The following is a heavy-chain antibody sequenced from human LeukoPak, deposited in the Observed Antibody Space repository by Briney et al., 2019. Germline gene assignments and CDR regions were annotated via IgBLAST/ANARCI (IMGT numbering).Heavy chain of an antibody. CDR3: ATDRGFTTAWGVPSWFDP. D-gene: IGHD3-10*01. Sequence: SETLSLTCTVSGGSINSDNYYWTWIRQPAGKGLEWIGRIYTTGGPSYNPSLKSRVTMSIDTSKNQFSLKLSSVSAADTAVYYCATDRGFTTAWGVPSWFDPWGQGTLVTVSS. V-gene: IGHV4-61*02. CDR2: IYTTGGP. CDR1: GGSINSDNYY. J-gene: IGHJ5*02.